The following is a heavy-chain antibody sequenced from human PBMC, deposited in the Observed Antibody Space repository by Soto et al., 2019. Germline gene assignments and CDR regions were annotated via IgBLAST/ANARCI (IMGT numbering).Heavy chain of an antibody. V-gene: IGHV4-39*01. CDR3: ARRVVVPAAMGSSWFDP. J-gene: IGHJ5*02. CDR2: IYYSGST. Sequence: SETLSLTCTVSGGSISSSSYYWGWIRQPPGKGLEWIGSIYYSGSTYYNPSLKSRVTISVDTSKNQFSLKLSSVTAADTAVYYWARRVVVPAAMGSSWFDPWGQGTLVTVSS. CDR1: GGSISSSSYY. D-gene: IGHD2-2*01.